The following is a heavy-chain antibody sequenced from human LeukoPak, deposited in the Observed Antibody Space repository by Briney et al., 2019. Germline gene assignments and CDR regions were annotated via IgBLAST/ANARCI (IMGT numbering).Heavy chain of an antibody. CDR3: ARDSAAAGMDY. V-gene: IGHV3-11*01. CDR2: ISSSGSTI. CDR1: GIIFSDCY. D-gene: IGHD6-13*01. J-gene: IGHJ4*02. Sequence: GGSLRLSCAASGIIFSDCYMSWIRQAPGKGLEWVSYISSSGSTIYYADSVKGRFTISRDNAKNSLYLQMNSLRAEDTAVYYCARDSAAAGMDYWGQGTLVTASS.